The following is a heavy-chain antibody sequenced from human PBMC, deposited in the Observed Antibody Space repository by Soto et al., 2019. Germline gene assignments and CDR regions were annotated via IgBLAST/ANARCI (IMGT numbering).Heavy chain of an antibody. CDR2: IKQDGTSK. V-gene: IGHV3-7*05. CDR1: GFTFTSYW. J-gene: IGHJ4*02. D-gene: IGHD3-16*01. Sequence: EVQLVESGGGLVQPGGSLRLSCAASGFTFTSYWMSWVRQAPGKGLEWVANIKQDGTSKYYVDSVKGRFTVSRDNAKSSGYLQMDSLGDDATAGYRCASLRFILMGRDFDSWGQGTLVTVSS. CDR3: ASLRFILMGRDFDS.